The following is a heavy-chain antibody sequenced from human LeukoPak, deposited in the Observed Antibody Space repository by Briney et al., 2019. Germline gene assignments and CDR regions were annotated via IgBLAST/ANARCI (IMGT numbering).Heavy chain of an antibody. J-gene: IGHJ4*02. CDR2: ISYDGSNK. CDR1: GFTFSSYG. CDR3: TKVLWGLTLPSSDY. Sequence: PGRSLRLSCAASGFTFSSYGMHWVRQAPGKGLEWVAVISYDGSNKYYADSVKGRFTISRDNSKNTLFLQMNSLRAEDTALYYCTKVLWGLTLPSSDYWGQGTLVTVSS. V-gene: IGHV3-30*18. D-gene: IGHD2-21*01.